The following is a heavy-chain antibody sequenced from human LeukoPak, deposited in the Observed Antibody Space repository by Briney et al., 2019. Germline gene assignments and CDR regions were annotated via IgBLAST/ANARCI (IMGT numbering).Heavy chain of an antibody. CDR2: IYYSGTT. CDR1: GDSISTYY. Sequence: SETLSLTCTVSGDSISTYYWSWIRQPPGKGLEWIGYIYYSGTTNYNPTLKSRVTISVDTSRNQFSLKLSSVTAADTAVYYCARINTSGGDYVFDYWGQGTLVTVSS. D-gene: IGHD4-17*01. J-gene: IGHJ4*02. V-gene: IGHV4-59*01. CDR3: ARINTSGGDYVFDY.